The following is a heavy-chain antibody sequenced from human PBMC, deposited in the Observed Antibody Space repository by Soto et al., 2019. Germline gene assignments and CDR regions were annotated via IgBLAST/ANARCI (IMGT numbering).Heavy chain of an antibody. CDR2: MSYNGRDE. CDR3: ARGGGLRYFYWLTPRD. D-gene: IGHD3-9*01. CDR1: GFTFSNYP. V-gene: IGHV3-30-3*01. Sequence: QVQLVESGGGVVQPGRSLRLSCAASGFTFSNYPMHWVRQAPGKGLECVAVMSYNGRDECYTDSVEGRFTISRDNSANTLYLHMNNLRAEDSAVYYCARGGGLRYFYWLTPRDWGQGTLVTVSS. J-gene: IGHJ4*02.